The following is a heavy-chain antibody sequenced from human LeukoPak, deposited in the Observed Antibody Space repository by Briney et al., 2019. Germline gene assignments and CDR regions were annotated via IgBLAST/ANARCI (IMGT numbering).Heavy chain of an antibody. CDR3: ASRLWFGELLT. CDR1: GGSISSYY. J-gene: IGHJ4*02. CDR2: IYYSGST. D-gene: IGHD3-10*01. V-gene: IGHV4-59*01. Sequence: PSETLSLTCTVSGGSISSYYWSWIRQPPGKGLEWIGYIYYSGSTNYNPSLKSRVTISVDTSKNQFSLKLSSVTAADTAVYYCASRLWFGELLTWGQGTLVTVSS.